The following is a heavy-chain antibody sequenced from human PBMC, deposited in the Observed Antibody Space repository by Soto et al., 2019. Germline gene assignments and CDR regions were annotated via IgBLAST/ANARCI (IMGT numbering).Heavy chain of an antibody. D-gene: IGHD3-3*01. CDR1: GYTFSNYD. Sequence: QIQLVQSGTEVKKPGASVKVSCKTSGYTFSNYDISWVRQAPGQGLEWLGWISPYNGNYNHAQKVQGRLTMTTDTSTDTAYMELSSLRSGDTAVYYCTRARNRGNYFDFWGQGTLVTVSS. V-gene: IGHV1-18*01. J-gene: IGHJ4*02. CDR2: ISPYNGNY. CDR3: TRARNRGNYFDF.